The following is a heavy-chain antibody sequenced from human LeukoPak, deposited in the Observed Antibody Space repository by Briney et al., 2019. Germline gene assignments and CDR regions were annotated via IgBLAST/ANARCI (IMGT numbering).Heavy chain of an antibody. D-gene: IGHD2-2*01. CDR2: INYSGGT. CDR3: ARIWAGTMPAASRRNYYYGMDV. Sequence: KPSETLSLTCAVYGGSFSGYYWSWLRQPPGKGLEWIGEINYSGGTHYNPSLKSRVTMSLDTSKNQFSLKLTTVTAADTAVYYCARIWAGTMPAASRRNYYYGMDVWGQGTTVTVSS. J-gene: IGHJ6*02. CDR1: GGSFSGYY. V-gene: IGHV4-34*01.